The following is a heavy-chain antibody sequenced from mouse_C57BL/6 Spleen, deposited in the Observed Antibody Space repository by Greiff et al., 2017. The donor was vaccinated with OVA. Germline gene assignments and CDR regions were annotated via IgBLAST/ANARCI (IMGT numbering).Heavy chain of an antibody. J-gene: IGHJ2*01. V-gene: IGHV5-4*01. D-gene: IGHD1-1*01. CDR3: AREGYYGFDY. CDR2: ISDGGSYT. CDR1: GFTFSSYA. Sequence: EVKLMESGGGLVKPGGSLKLSCAASGFTFSSYAMSWVRQTPEKRLAWVATISDGGSYTYYPDNVKGRFTISRDNAKNNLYLQMSHLKSEDTAMYYCAREGYYGFDYWGQGTTLTVSS.